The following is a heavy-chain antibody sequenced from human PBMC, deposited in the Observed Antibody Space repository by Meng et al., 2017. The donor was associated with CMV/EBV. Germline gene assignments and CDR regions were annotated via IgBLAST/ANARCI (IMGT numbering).Heavy chain of an antibody. CDR2: INPNSGGT. V-gene: IGHV1-2*02. J-gene: IGHJ4*02. CDR3: ARGPYIAAATGGRFDY. D-gene: IGHD6-13*01. CDR1: GYTFTGYY. Sequence: KVSCKASGYTFTGYYMHWVRQAPGQGLEWMGWINPNSGGTNYAQKFQGRVTMTRDTSISTAYMELSRLRSDDTAVYYCARGPYIAAATGGRFDYWGQGTLVTVSS.